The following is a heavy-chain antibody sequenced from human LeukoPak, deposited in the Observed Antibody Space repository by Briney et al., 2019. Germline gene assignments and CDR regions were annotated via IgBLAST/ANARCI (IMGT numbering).Heavy chain of an antibody. D-gene: IGHD2/OR15-2a*01. CDR1: GGSISSGGYY. CDR3: AKEWTSMTYFDY. V-gene: IGHV3-23*01. CDR2: VSGSAGST. Sequence: ETQSLTCTVSGGSISSGGYYWSWIRQHPGTGLEWVSAVSGSAGSTHYADSVKGRFTISRDNSKNTLYLQMNRLRAEDTAVYYCAKEWTSMTYFDYWGQGTLVTVSS. J-gene: IGHJ4*02.